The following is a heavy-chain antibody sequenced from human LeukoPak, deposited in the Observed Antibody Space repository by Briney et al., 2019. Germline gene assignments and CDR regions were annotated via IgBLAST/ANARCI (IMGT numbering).Heavy chain of an antibody. CDR2: IDPSDSYT. Sequence: GESLTISCKGSGYSFSNYWISWVRQMPGKGLEWMGRIDPSDSYTKYSPSFEGHVTISVDKSISTAFLQWNSLKASDSAMYYCATGASKVTTDFANYWGQGTQVAVFS. D-gene: IGHD4-17*01. J-gene: IGHJ4*02. V-gene: IGHV5-10-1*01. CDR3: ATGASKVTTDFANY. CDR1: GYSFSNYW.